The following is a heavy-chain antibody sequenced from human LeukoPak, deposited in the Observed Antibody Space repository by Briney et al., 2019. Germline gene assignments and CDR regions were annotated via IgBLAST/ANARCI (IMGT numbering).Heavy chain of an antibody. CDR1: GGSISSYY. D-gene: IGHD1-1*01. CDR3: ARRIQLGWFDP. J-gene: IGHJ5*02. Sequence: SETLSLTCTVSGGSISSYYWSWIRQPPGKGLEWIGYIYYSGSTNYNPSLKSRVTISVDTSKNQFSLKLSSVTAADTAVYYCARRIQLGWFDPWGQGTLVTVSS. V-gene: IGHV4-59*08. CDR2: IYYSGST.